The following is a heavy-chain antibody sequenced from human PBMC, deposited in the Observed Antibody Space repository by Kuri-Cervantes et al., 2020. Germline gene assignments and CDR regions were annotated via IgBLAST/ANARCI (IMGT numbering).Heavy chain of an antibody. CDR3: AKVTGSPRSSYLRAFDI. CDR1: GFTFNNYG. CDR2: IWYDGSNK. V-gene: IGHV3-33*06. Sequence: GESLKISCAASGFTFNNYGIHWVRQTPGKGLEWVAVIWYDGSNKYYADSVKGRFTISRDNSKNTLYLQMNSLRAEDTAVYYCAKVTGSPRSSYLRAFDIWGQGTMVTVSS. J-gene: IGHJ3*02. D-gene: IGHD7-27*01.